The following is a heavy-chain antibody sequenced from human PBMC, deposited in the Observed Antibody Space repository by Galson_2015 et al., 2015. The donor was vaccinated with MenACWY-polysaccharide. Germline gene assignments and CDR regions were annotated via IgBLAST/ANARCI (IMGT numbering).Heavy chain of an antibody. CDR2: ISGDGGTT. J-gene: IGHJ4*02. V-gene: IGHV3-23*01. Sequence: SLSLSCAASGFTFRTYAMSWVRQAPGKGLVWVSAISGDGGTTYHADSVNGRFTISRDNSKNTMYLQMSSLRAEDTAIYYCARDLSISVSRFPLRPLDYSGQGTLVTASS. D-gene: IGHD2/OR15-2a*01. CDR1: GFTFRTYA. CDR3: ARDLSISVSRFPLRPLDY.